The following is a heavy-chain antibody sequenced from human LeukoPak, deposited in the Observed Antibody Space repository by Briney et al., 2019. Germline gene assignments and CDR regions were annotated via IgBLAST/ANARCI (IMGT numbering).Heavy chain of an antibody. J-gene: IGHJ3*01. D-gene: IGHD5-18*01. CDR3: ARYTSMVAFHAHGFDV. CDR1: GGSIGSYY. CDR2: IFYSGST. V-gene: IGHV4-59*01. Sequence: PSETLSLTCTVSGGSIGSYYWSWIRQPPGKGLEWIGYIFYSGSTNYNPSFKSRVTISLDTSKNQLSLKLSSLTAADTAVYYCARYTSMVAFHAHGFDVWGQGTMVTVSS.